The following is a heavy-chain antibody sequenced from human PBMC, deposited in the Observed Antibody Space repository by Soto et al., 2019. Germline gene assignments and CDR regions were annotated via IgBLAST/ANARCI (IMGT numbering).Heavy chain of an antibody. J-gene: IGHJ4*02. Sequence: QVQLVESGGGVVQHGRSLRLSCAVSGFTVSTYGMHWVRQAPGKGLEWVAVISRDGGTKFYADSVKGRFTISKDNSRNTLFLEMNSLRGDDMAVYYCTGEVASGYWGQGTLVTVSP. D-gene: IGHD2-8*02. CDR2: ISRDGGTK. CDR1: GFTVSTYG. CDR3: TGEVASGY. V-gene: IGHV3-30*03.